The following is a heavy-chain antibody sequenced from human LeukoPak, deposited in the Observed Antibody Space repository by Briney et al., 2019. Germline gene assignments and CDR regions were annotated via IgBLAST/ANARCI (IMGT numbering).Heavy chain of an antibody. Sequence: SETLSLTCTVSGGSISSYYWSWIRQPAGKGLEWIGRIYTSGSTNYNPSLKSRVTMSVDTSKNQFSLKLSSVTAADTAVYYCARGRSSGWYRGNFQHWGQGTLVTVSS. J-gene: IGHJ1*01. CDR1: GGSISSYY. D-gene: IGHD6-19*01. CDR2: IYTSGST. CDR3: ARGRSSGWYRGNFQH. V-gene: IGHV4-4*07.